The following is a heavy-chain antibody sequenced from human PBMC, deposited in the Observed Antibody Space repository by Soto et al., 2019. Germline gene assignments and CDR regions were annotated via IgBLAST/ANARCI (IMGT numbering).Heavy chain of an antibody. J-gene: IGHJ5*02. CDR2: ISGGGGST. V-gene: IGHV3-23*01. D-gene: IGHD4-17*01. CDR1: GFTFSDYS. CDR3: EKTDYGEVWYNWFDP. Sequence: EVQLLESGGGLVQPGGSLRLSCAASGFTFSDYSMTWVRQAPGRGLEWVSAISGGGGSTYYADSVKGRFTISRDNSKNTLYLQMNSLIAEDTALYYCEKTDYGEVWYNWFDPWGQGTLVTVSS.